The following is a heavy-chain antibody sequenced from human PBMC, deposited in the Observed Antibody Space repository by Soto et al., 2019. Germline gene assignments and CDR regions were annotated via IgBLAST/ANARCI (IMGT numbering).Heavy chain of an antibody. CDR1: GASLGGFH. CDR3: ARSPLGYDYVRQTWREVGDSFDI. CDR2: LIHGGGT. Sequence: QVRLEQWGAGLLKPSETLSLTCAIYGASLGGFHWTWLRQAPGKGLEWIGELIHGGGTNYNPSLKGRVSFSLDTSKNQFSLHLMSVTAAGTAVYYCARSPLGYDYVRQTWREVGDSFDIWGRGTMVTVSS. V-gene: IGHV4-34*12. D-gene: IGHD3-16*01. J-gene: IGHJ3*02.